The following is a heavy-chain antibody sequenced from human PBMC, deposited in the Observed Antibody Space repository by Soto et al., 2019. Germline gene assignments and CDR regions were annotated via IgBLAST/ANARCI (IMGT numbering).Heavy chain of an antibody. CDR3: AKEGSPPYFDS. CDR1: GFTRTSNG. J-gene: IGHJ4*02. Sequence: EVQLLESGGGLVQPGGSLRLSCAASGFTRTSNGMSWIRKAPGKGLELVSAVNGGRTDDADSVRGRVTISRDDSKNTLYLQMNSLSAEETAVYYCAKEGSPPYFDSWGQGSLVVVSS. V-gene: IGHV3-23*01. D-gene: IGHD3-10*01. CDR2: VNGGRT.